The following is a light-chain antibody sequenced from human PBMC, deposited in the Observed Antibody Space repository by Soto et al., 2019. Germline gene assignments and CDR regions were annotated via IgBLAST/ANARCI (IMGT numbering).Light chain of an antibody. CDR3: SSYTSTNTLV. Sequence: QSVLTQPASVSGSPGQSITISCTGTSSDVGDYNYVSWNQQHPGKAPKLIIYGVSNRPSGISNRFSGSKSGNTASLTISGLQAEDEADYYCSSYTSTNTLVFGGGTKLTVL. V-gene: IGLV2-14*01. CDR2: GVS. J-gene: IGLJ2*01. CDR1: SSDVGDYNY.